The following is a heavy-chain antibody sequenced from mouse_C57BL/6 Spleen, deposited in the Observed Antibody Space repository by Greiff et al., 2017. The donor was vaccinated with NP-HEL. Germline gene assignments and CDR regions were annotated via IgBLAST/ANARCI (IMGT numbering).Heavy chain of an antibody. V-gene: IGHV1-54*01. Sequence: QVQLQQSGAELVRPGTSVKVSCKASGYAFTNYLIEWVKQRPGQGLEWIGVINPGSGGTNYNEKFKGKATLTADKSSSTAYMQLSSLTSEDSAVYFCARQLGPYYYAMDYWGQGTSVTVSS. CDR1: GYAFTNYL. J-gene: IGHJ4*01. CDR3: ARQLGPYYYAMDY. CDR2: INPGSGGT. D-gene: IGHD4-1*02.